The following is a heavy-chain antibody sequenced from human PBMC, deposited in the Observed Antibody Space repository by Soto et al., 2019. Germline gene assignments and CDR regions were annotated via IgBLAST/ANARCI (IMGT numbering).Heavy chain of an antibody. V-gene: IGHV1-2*02. D-gene: IGHD2-15*01. CDR1: GXXXTXXX. CDR3: TTDSAGNLFVP. Sequence: DPVKVSCKASGXXXTXXXXPWVRQAAGQGLEWMGWINHNSGGTNYAQKFQGRVTMTRDTSISTAYMELSGLRSDATAGEFCTTDSAGNLFVPWDQGSMVTV. CDR2: INHNSGGT. J-gene: IGHJ5*02.